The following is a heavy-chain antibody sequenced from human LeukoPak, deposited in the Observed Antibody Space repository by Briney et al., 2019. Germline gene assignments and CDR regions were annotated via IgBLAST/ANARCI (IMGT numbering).Heavy chain of an antibody. V-gene: IGHV3-74*01. CDR2: INPDGSTA. D-gene: IGHD6-19*01. CDR3: ARVAVGEYNFHH. J-gene: IGHJ4*02. Sequence: PGGPLRLSFAASEFTFSTYWMHWVRQAPGKGLVGVSRINPDGSTASYAGSVEGRFTISRDNAKNTLYLQMNSLRAEDTAVYFCARVAVGEYNFHHWGQGTLVTVSS. CDR1: EFTFSTYW.